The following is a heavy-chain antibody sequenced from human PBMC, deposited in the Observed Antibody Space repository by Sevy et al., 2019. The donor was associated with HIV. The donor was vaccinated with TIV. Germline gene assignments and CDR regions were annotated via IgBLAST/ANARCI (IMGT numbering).Heavy chain of an antibody. D-gene: IGHD2-2*01. CDR2: IYTSGST. CDR3: ARDQTCSSTSCYLSFDI. Sequence: SETLSLTCTVSGGSISSYYWSWIRQPAGKGLEWIGRIYTSGSTNYNPSLKSRVTMSVDTSKNQFSLKLSSVTAADTAVYCCARDQTCSSTSCYLSFDIWGQGTMVTVSS. V-gene: IGHV4-4*07. CDR1: GGSISSYY. J-gene: IGHJ3*02.